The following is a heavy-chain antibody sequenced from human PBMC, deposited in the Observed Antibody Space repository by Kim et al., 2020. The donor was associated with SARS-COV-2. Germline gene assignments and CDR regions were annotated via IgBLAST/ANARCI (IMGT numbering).Heavy chain of an antibody. J-gene: IGHJ4*02. CDR3: AKDFLSGITGTLEY. D-gene: IGHD1-20*01. Sequence: ADSVKGRFTISRDNSKNTLYLQMNSLRAEDTAVYYCAKDFLSGITGTLEYWGQGTLVTVSS. V-gene: IGHV3-30*02.